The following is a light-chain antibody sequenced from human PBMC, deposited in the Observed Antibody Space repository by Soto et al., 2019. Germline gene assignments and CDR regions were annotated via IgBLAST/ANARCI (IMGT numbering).Light chain of an antibody. CDR1: SGDVGGYNY. CDR3: SSYAGSNSFL. J-gene: IGLJ2*01. Sequence: QSALTQPPSASGSPGQSVTISCTGSSGDVGGYNYVSWYQQHPGKAPKLMIYEVSKRPSGVPDRFSGSKSGNTASLTVSGLQAEDEADYYCSSYAGSNSFLFGGGTKLTVL. V-gene: IGLV2-8*01. CDR2: EVS.